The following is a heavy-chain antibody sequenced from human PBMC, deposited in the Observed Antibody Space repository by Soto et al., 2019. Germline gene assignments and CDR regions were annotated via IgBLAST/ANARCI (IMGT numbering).Heavy chain of an antibody. Sequence: GGSLRLSCAASGFTFDGYAMHWVRQVPGKGLEWVSGINWNSGSIGYGDSVKGRFAISRDNAKNSLHLQMNSLSAEDTAFYYCVKDESINWYSGHFRHWGQGTLVTVSS. J-gene: IGHJ1*01. D-gene: IGHD6-13*01. CDR3: VKDESINWYSGHFRH. V-gene: IGHV3-9*01. CDR2: INWNSGSI. CDR1: GFTFDGYA.